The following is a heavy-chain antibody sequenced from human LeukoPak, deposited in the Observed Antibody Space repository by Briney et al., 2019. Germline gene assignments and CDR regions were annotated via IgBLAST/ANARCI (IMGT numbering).Heavy chain of an antibody. D-gene: IGHD6-19*01. V-gene: IGHV4-4*07. CDR2: IYTSGST. CDR1: GGSISSYY. CDR3: ERDLSSGWFPDAFDI. J-gene: IGHJ3*02. Sequence: ASETLSLTCTVSGGSISSYYWSWIRQPAGKGLEWIGRIYTSGSTNYNPSLKSRVTMSVDTSKNQFSLKLSSVTAADTAVYYCERDLSSGWFPDAFDIWGQGTMVTVSS.